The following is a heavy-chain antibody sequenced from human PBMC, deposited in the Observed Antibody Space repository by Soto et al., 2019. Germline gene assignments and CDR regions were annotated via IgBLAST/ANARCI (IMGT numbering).Heavy chain of an antibody. V-gene: IGHV1-2*02. J-gene: IGHJ6*02. D-gene: IGHD3-10*01. Sequence: QVQLVQSGADVKTPGASVRVSCKASGYTFTAYYVHWVREAPGQGLEWMGWSNPETGGTSYAQKFQGGVALARDTSINTAYPEMSRLRFEDAAVYFCASERYQVISDGMDVWGQGTTDTDSS. CDR1: GYTFTAYY. CDR2: SNPETGGT. CDR3: ASERYQVISDGMDV.